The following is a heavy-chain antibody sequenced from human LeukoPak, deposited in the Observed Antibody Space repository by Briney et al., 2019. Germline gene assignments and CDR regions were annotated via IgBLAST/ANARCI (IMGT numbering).Heavy chain of an antibody. D-gene: IGHD6-13*01. Sequence: AAVKVSCKASGYTFTGYYIHWVRQAPGQGLEWMGWINPNSGGTNYAQKFQGRVTMTRDTSISTAYMELSRLRSDDTAVYYCARDRGIAAAGPTWFDPWGQGTLVTASS. CDR3: ARDRGIAAAGPTWFDP. J-gene: IGHJ5*02. CDR1: GYTFTGYY. V-gene: IGHV1-2*02. CDR2: INPNSGGT.